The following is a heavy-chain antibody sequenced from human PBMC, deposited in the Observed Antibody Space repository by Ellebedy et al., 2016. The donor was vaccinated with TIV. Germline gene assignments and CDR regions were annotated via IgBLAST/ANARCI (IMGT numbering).Heavy chain of an antibody. CDR2: LSGSSNYI. D-gene: IGHD3-22*01. Sequence: GGSLRLXXVASGFTVKIFNMNWVRQAPGKGLEWVSSLSGSSNYIYYADSVRGRFTISRDNAKNSLYLQMDSLRAEDTAVYYCARDDDINAYYDDLYFFDVWGKGTTVTVSS. CDR1: GFTVKIFN. V-gene: IGHV3-21*01. CDR3: ARDDDINAYYDDLYFFDV. J-gene: IGHJ6*03.